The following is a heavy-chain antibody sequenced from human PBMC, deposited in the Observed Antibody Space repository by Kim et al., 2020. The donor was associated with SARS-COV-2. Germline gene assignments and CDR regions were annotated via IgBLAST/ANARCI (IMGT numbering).Heavy chain of an antibody. CDR3: ARERLGMERHFDY. D-gene: IGHD7-27*01. V-gene: IGHV4-34*11. Sequence: HNPSLKSRSTISIDTTTPQFSLNLTSVTAADTAVYLCARERLGMERHFDYWGQGALVAVSS. J-gene: IGHJ4*02.